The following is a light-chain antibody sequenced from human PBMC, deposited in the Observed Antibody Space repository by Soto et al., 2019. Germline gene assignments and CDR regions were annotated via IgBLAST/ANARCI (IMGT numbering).Light chain of an antibody. CDR2: EVS. CDR3: CSYTSSPTLNV. CDR1: SSDVGGYNY. Sequence: QSVLTKPACVSGSPGQSITISCTGTSSDVGGYNYVSWYQQHPGKAPKLIIYEVSNRPSGVSNRFSASKSGNTASLTISGLQAEDEADYNCCSYTSSPTLNVFGTGTKLTVL. J-gene: IGLJ1*01. V-gene: IGLV2-14*01.